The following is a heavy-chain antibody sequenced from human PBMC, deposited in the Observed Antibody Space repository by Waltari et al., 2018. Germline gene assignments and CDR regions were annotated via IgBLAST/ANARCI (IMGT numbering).Heavy chain of an antibody. CDR2: IYYSGST. CDR1: GGSISSSSYY. CDR3: ASPQGLRGYYYYGMDV. J-gene: IGHJ6*02. Sequence: QLQLQESGPGLVKPSETLSLTCTVSGGSISSSSYYWGWIRQPPGKGLEWIGSIYYSGSTYYNPSLKSRVTISVDTSKNQFSLKLSSVIAADTAVYYCASPQGLRGYYYYGMDVWGQGTTVTVSS. V-gene: IGHV4-39*07. D-gene: IGHD5-12*01.